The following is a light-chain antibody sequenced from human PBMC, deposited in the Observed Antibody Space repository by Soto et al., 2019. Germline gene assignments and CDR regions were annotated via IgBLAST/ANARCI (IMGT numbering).Light chain of an antibody. CDR3: QQRYNTPLT. Sequence: DLQMTQSPSSLSASVGDRVTITCRASQSMSTYLNWFQQKPGKAPKVLIYGASSLQSGVPSRFSCSGSGTDFTLTISSLQPEDVATYYCQQRYNTPLTFGGGTKVEIK. CDR1: QSMSTY. J-gene: IGKJ4*01. CDR2: GAS. V-gene: IGKV1-39*01.